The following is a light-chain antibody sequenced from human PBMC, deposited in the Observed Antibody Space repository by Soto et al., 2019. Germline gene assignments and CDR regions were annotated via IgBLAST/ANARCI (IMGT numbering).Light chain of an antibody. J-gene: IGKJ1*01. V-gene: IGKV1-5*01. Sequence: DIQMTQSPSTLSASVGYIVSITCRASQSISSWLAWYQQKPGKAPKLLIYDASNLQSGVPSRFSGSGSGTEFTLTITSLQPEDFATYYCQQYFKYPWTFGQGTKVDIK. CDR3: QQYFKYPWT. CDR2: DAS. CDR1: QSISSW.